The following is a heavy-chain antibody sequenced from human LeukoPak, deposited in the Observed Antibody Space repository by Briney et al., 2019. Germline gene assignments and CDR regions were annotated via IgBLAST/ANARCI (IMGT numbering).Heavy chain of an antibody. CDR1: GGTFSSYA. D-gene: IGHD3-22*01. V-gene: IGHV1-69*13. Sequence: SVKVSCKASGGTFSSYAISWVRQAPGQGLEWMGGIIPIFGTANYAQKFQGRVTITADESTSTAYMELSSLRSEDTAVYYCARTYYDSSFYYYGMDVWGQGTTVTVSS. CDR2: IIPIFGTA. CDR3: ARTYYDSSFYYYGMDV. J-gene: IGHJ6*02.